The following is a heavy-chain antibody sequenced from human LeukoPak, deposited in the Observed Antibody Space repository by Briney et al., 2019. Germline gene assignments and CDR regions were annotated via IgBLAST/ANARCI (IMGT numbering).Heavy chain of an antibody. D-gene: IGHD1-26*01. CDR1: GFTFDDYA. V-gene: IGHV3-9*01. CDR2: ISWNSGSI. CDR3: AKWGLYSGGFDY. J-gene: IGHJ4*02. Sequence: GRSLRLSCAASGFTFDDYAMHWVRQAPGKGLEWVSGISWNSGSIGYADSVKGRFTISRDNAKNSLYLQMNSLRAEDTALYYCAKWGLYSGGFDYWGQGTLVTVSS.